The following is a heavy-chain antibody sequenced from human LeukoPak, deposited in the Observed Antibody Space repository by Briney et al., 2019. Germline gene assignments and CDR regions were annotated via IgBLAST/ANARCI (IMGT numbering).Heavy chain of an antibody. V-gene: IGHV4-34*01. CDR2: INHSGST. D-gene: IGHD6-13*01. Sequence: SETLSLTCAVYGGSFSGYYWSWIRQPPGKGLEWIGEINHSGSTNYNPSLKSRVTISVDTSKNQFSLKLSSVTAADTAVYYCARTYIAGIAAAGLFDPWGQGTLVTVSS. J-gene: IGHJ5*02. CDR3: ARTYIAGIAAAGLFDP. CDR1: GGSFSGYY.